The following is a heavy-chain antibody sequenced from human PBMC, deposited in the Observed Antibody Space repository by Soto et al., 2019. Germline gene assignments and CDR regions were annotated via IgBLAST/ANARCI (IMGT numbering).Heavy chain of an antibody. CDR2: IYTSGST. J-gene: IGHJ4*02. V-gene: IGHV4-4*07. CDR1: GGSISSYY. CDR3: AKNHKGGNSYALDY. Sequence: SEPLSLTCTVSGGSISSYYWSWIRQPAGKGLEWIGRIYTSGSTNYNPSLKSRVTMSVDTSKNQFSLKLSSVTAADTAVYYCAKNHKGGNSYALDYGGRGPLVPVPS. D-gene: IGHD3-16*01.